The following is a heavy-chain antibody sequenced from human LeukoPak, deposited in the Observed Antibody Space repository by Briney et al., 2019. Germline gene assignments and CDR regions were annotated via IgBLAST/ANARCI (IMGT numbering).Heavy chain of an antibody. V-gene: IGHV4-61*02. CDR1: GGSISSGSYC. CDR2: IYSSGST. J-gene: IGHJ4*02. Sequence: PSETLSLTCTVSGGSISSGSYCWTWLRQPAGKGLEWIGRIYSSGSTYYNPSLKSRVTISVDTSKNQFSLKLSSVTAADTAVYYCARQRGVAAPYYFDYWGQGTLVTVSS. D-gene: IGHD2-15*01. CDR3: ARQRGVAAPYYFDY.